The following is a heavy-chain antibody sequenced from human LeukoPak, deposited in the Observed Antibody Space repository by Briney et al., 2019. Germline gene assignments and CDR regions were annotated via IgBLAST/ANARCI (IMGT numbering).Heavy chain of an antibody. V-gene: IGHV4-34*01. D-gene: IGHD3-22*01. Sequence: SETLSLTCAVYGGSFSGYYWSWIRQPSGKGLEWIGEINHSGSTNYNPSLKSRVTISVDTSKNQFSLKLSSVTAADTAVYYCARGKARAKYYYDSSGYLTFDYWGQGTLVTVSS. CDR2: INHSGST. CDR1: GGSFSGYY. CDR3: ARGKARAKYYYDSSGYLTFDY. J-gene: IGHJ4*02.